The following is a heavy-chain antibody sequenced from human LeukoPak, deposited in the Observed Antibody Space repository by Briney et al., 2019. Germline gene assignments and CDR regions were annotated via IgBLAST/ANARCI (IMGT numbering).Heavy chain of an antibody. CDR3: ARKDGDL. Sequence: SETLSLTCTVSGGSVSNYHWTWIRQPAGKGLEWIGRLYSSGSSNYDPSLKSRLTMSLDTSKNQFSLKLDSVTAADTAVYFCARKDGDLWGQGTLVTVSS. CDR2: LYSSGSS. CDR1: GGSVSNYH. V-gene: IGHV4-4*07. J-gene: IGHJ4*02.